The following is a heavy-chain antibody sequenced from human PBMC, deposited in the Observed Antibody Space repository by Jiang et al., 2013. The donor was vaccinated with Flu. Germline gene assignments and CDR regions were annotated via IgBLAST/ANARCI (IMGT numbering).Heavy chain of an antibody. CDR1: GGSISSSDW. D-gene: IGHD3-10*01. CDR3: AREPRLSVGLTMVRGAFDY. CDR2: IYLGGTT. V-gene: IGHV4-4*02. J-gene: IGHJ4*02. Sequence: GLVKPSGTLSLTCDVSGGSISSSDWWSWVRQPPGKGLEWIGGIYLGGTTHYNPSLKSRVTISLDKSKNQFSLKLTSVTGADTAVYYCAREPRLSVGLTMVRGAFDYWGQGALVTVSS.